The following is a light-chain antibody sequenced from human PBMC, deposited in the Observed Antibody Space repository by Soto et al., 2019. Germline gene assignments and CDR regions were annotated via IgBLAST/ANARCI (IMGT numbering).Light chain of an antibody. CDR3: MQSIELPLT. V-gene: IGKV2D-29*01. CDR2: EVF. CDR1: QSLVHSDGKTY. Sequence: DVVMTQTPLSLSVAPGQPASISCKSSQSLVHSDGKTYLYWYLQKAGQPPQLLVHEVFNRFSGVPDRFSGSGSGTEITLRISRVEAEDVGVYYCMQSIELPLTFGGGTKVEIK. J-gene: IGKJ4*01.